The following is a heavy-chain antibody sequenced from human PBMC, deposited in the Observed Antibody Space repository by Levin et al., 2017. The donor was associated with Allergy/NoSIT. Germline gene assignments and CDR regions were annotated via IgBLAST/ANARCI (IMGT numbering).Heavy chain of an antibody. Sequence: GESLKISCAASGFTFSSYGMHWVRQAPGKGLEWVAVISYDGSNKYYADSVKGRFTISRDNSKNTLYLQMNSLRAEDTAVYYCAKDLTPWGQGTLVTVSS. CDR2: ISYDGSNK. D-gene: IGHD3-16*01. CDR1: GFTFSSYG. CDR3: AKDLTP. J-gene: IGHJ5*02. V-gene: IGHV3-30*18.